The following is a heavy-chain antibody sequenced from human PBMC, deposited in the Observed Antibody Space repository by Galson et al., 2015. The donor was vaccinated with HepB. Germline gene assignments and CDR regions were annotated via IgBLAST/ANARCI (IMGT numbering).Heavy chain of an antibody. CDR2: IVPMFGTT. Sequence: SVKVSCKVSGGTFPNSQINWVRQAPGQGLEWMGVIVPMFGTTNYAQKFLGRVTITADGSSTTVHMELNSLKFEDTAVYFCARDAAGGDYDDEDFSPYFDSWSQGTLVTVSS. CDR3: ARDAAGGDYDDEDFSPYFDS. CDR1: GGTFPNSQ. J-gene: IGHJ4*02. D-gene: IGHD4-17*01. V-gene: IGHV1-69*13.